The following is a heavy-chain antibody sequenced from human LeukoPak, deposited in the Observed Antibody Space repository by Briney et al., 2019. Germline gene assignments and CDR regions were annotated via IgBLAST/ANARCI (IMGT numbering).Heavy chain of an antibody. CDR1: GYTFTSYY. V-gene: IGHV1-46*01. D-gene: IGHD5-18*01. Sequence: ASVKVSCKASGYTFTSYYMHWVRQAPGQGLEWMGIINPSGGSTSYAQKFQGRVTMTRDTSTSTVYMELSSLRSEDTAVYYCANLDTAMVTGYYRVDVWGQGTTVTVSS. CDR3: ANLDTAMVTGYYRVDV. CDR2: INPSGGST. J-gene: IGHJ6*02.